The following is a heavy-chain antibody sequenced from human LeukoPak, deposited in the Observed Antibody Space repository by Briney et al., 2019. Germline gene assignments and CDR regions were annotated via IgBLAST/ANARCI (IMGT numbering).Heavy chain of an antibody. CDR3: ARALVAGGTKKVLLWFGEANPIGPYYYGMDV. Sequence: GGSLRLSCAASGFTFSSYSMNWVRQAPGKGLEWVSYISSSSSTIYYADSVKGRFTISRDNAKNSLYLQMNSLRSEDTAVYYCARALVAGGTKKVLLWFGEANPIGPYYYGMDVWGQGTTVTVSS. CDR1: GFTFSSYS. CDR2: ISSSSSTI. V-gene: IGHV3-48*04. J-gene: IGHJ6*02. D-gene: IGHD3-10*01.